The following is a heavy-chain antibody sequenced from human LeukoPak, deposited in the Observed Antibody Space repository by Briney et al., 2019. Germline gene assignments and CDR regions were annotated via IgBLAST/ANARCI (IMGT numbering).Heavy chain of an antibody. J-gene: IGHJ4*02. CDR1: GGSISSSSYY. CDR2: IYYSGST. Sequence: SETLSLTCTVSGGSISSSSYYWGWIRQPPGKGLEWIGSIYYSGSTNYNPSLKSRVTISVDTSKNQFSLKLSSVTAADTAVYYCARARYVGPPQQYYFDYWGQGTLVTVSS. CDR3: ARARYVGPPQQYYFDY. D-gene: IGHD1-1*01. V-gene: IGHV4-39*07.